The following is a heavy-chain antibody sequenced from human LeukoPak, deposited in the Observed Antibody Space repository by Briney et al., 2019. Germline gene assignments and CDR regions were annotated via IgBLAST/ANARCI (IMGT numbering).Heavy chain of an antibody. CDR2: IYSGGST. CDR1: GFTVGSNY. D-gene: IGHD5/OR15-5a*01. V-gene: IGHV3-66*01. CDR3: ARDMYTRNPFDY. J-gene: IGHJ4*02. Sequence: GGSLRLSCAESGFTVGSNYMSWVRQAPGKGLGWVSVIYSGGSTYYADSVRGRFTISRDNSKNTLHLQMNSLRAEDTAVYYCARDMYTRNPFDYWGQGTLVTVSS.